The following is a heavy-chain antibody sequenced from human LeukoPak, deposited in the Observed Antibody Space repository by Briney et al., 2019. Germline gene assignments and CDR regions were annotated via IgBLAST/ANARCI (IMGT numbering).Heavy chain of an antibody. Sequence: SVKVSCKASGGTFSSYAISWVRQAPGQGLEWMGGIIPIFGTANYAQKFQGRVAITADKSTSTAYMELSSLRSEDTAVYYCARSYYDLLATFDYWGQGTLVTVSS. V-gene: IGHV1-69*06. J-gene: IGHJ4*02. CDR3: ARSYYDLLATFDY. CDR1: GGTFSSYA. CDR2: IIPIFGTA. D-gene: IGHD3-22*01.